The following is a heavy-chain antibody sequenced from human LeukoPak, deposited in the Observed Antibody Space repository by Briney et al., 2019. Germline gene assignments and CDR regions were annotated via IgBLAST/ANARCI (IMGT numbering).Heavy chain of an antibody. D-gene: IGHD2-21*02. V-gene: IGHV3-11*04. CDR2: ISSRAKTI. CDR1: GFTFRDHY. Sequence: GGSLRLSRPASGFTFRDHYMNWIRQAPGKGLDWVSYISSRAKTIYSADSVKGRFTISRDNAKNSLYLQMNSLRAEDTAVYYCARGGGGYCPLVSHFDLWGRGTLVTVSS. J-gene: IGHJ2*01. CDR3: ARGGGGYCPLVSHFDL.